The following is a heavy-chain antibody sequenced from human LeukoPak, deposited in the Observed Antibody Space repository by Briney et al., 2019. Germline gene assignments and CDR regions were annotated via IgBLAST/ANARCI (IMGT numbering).Heavy chain of an antibody. Sequence: PSETLSLTCAVSGYSISSGYYWGWIRQPPGKGLEWIGSIYHSGSTYYNPSLKSRVTISVDTSKNQFSLKLSSVTAADTAVYYCASVGDYVSYWGQGTLVTVSS. CDR1: GYSISSGYY. CDR2: IYHSGST. V-gene: IGHV4-38-2*01. D-gene: IGHD4-17*01. CDR3: ASVGDYVSY. J-gene: IGHJ4*02.